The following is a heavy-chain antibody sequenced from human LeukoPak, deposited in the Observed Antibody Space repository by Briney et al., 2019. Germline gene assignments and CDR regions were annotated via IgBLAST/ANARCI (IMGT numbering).Heavy chain of an antibody. D-gene: IGHD3-3*01. CDR3: ARDRYDFPTSFDP. CDR2: ISAYNGNT. J-gene: IGHJ5*02. Sequence: ASVKVSFTASGYTFTSYGISWVRQAPGQGLEWMGWISAYNGNTNYAQKLQGRVTMTTDTSTSTAYMELRSLRSDDTAVYYCARDRYDFPTSFDPWGQGTLVTVSS. V-gene: IGHV1-18*01. CDR1: GYTFTSYG.